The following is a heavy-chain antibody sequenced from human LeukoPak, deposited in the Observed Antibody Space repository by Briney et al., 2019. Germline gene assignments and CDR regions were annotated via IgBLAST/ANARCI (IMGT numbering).Heavy chain of an antibody. CDR3: AKDRSCINDVCHGDFDY. V-gene: IGHV3-23*01. J-gene: IGHJ4*02. Sequence: GGSLRLSCAASGVIFSSYAMSWVRQARGEGLECVSTMSVVVDSIYYTDSVKGPLTLSRDNSKNTVYLRINSLRGEDTDVYYCAKDRSCINDVCHGDFDYWGQGTLVTASS. D-gene: IGHD2-8*01. CDR2: MSVVVDSI. CDR1: GVIFSSYA.